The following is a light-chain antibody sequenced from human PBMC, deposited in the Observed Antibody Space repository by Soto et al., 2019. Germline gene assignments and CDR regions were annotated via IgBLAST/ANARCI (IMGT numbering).Light chain of an antibody. Sequence: EIVLTQSPATLSVSPGERAALSCRASQSVSSNLAWYQQKPGQPPRLLMFGASTRATGIPARFSGSGFGTDFTLTISSLQSEDFAVYYCQQYNNWPLTFGGGTKVDIK. CDR1: QSVSSN. V-gene: IGKV3D-15*01. CDR3: QQYNNWPLT. CDR2: GAS. J-gene: IGKJ4*01.